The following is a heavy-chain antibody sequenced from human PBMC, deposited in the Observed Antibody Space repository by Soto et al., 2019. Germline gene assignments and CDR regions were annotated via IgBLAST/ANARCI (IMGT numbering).Heavy chain of an antibody. D-gene: IGHD3-9*01. CDR1: GYTFTSYG. J-gene: IGHJ3*02. CDR2: ISAYNGNT. V-gene: IGHV1-18*01. CDR3: ARDRDILTGYYGSAFDI. Sequence: QVQLVQSGAEVKKPGASVKVSCKASGYTFTSYGISWVRQAPGQGLEWMGWISAYNGNTNYAQKLQGRVTMTTDTSTSPAYMELRSLRSDDTAVYYCARDRDILTGYYGSAFDIWGQGTMVTVSS.